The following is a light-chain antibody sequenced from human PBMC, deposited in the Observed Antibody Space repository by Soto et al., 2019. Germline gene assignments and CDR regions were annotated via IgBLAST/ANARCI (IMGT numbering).Light chain of an antibody. CDR2: NVY. V-gene: IGLV2-14*03. J-gene: IGLJ1*01. Sequence: QSAKSHPASVSGSPGHSITISCTGTSSDVGAYNFVSWHQQHPGKAPKLMIYNVYDRPSGISYRFSGSKSGNTASLTISGLQGEEEADYYCSAYTVSRNYVFGTGTKVTVL. CDR3: SAYTVSRNYV. CDR1: SSDVGAYNF.